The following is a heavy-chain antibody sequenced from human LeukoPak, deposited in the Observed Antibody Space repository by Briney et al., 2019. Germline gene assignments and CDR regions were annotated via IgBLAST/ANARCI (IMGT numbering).Heavy chain of an antibody. D-gene: IGHD3-22*01. CDR2: ISSSSSYI. CDR3: ARDEIPPYYYDSSGYFDY. J-gene: IGHJ4*02. V-gene: IGHV3-21*01. CDR1: GFTFSSYS. Sequence: GGSLRLSCAASGFTFSSYSMNWVRHAPGKGLEWVSSISSSSSYIYYADSVKGRFTISRDNAKNSLYLQMNSLRAEDTAVYYCARDEIPPYYYDSSGYFDYWGQGTLVTVSS.